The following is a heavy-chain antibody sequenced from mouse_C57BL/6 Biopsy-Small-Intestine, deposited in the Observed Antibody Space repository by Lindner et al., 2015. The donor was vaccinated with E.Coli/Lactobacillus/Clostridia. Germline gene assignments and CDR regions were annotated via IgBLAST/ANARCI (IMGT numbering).Heavy chain of an antibody. J-gene: IGHJ2*01. CDR3: ARREVYYFDY. CDR2: INPSTGGT. V-gene: IGHV1-42*01. CDR1: GYSFTGNY. Sequence: VQLQESGPELMKSGASVKISCKASGYSFTGNYMNWVKQSPEKSLEWVGEINPSTGGTTYNQKFRAKATLTVDKSSSTAYMQFKSLTSEDSAVYYCARREVYYFDYWGQGTTLTVSS.